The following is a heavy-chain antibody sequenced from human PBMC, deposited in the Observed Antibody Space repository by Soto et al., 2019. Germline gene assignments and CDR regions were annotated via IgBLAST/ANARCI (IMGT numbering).Heavy chain of an antibody. J-gene: IGHJ6*02. D-gene: IGHD3-16*01. CDR1: GYIFINYG. CDR2: ISPYTGNT. V-gene: IGHV1-18*01. Sequence: QVQLVQSGDEVKKPGASVKVSCKASGYIFINYGIAWVRQAPGQGLEWMGWISPYTGNTHSATKVQGRLTLTTDTSTSTAYMDLGSLTSDDTAVYYCVMVDNYVTPTPQDVWGQGTTVTVSS. CDR3: VMVDNYVTPTPQDV.